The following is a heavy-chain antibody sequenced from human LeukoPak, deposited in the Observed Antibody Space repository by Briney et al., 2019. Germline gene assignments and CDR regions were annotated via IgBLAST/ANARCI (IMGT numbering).Heavy chain of an antibody. Sequence: GGSLRLSCAASGFTFSSYWMSWVRPAPGKGLEWVANIKQDGSEKYYVDSVKGRFTISRDNAKNSLYLQMNSLRAEDTAVYYCAREWGVPAAKNYYYYGMDVWGQGTTVTVSS. J-gene: IGHJ6*02. CDR1: GFTFSSYW. CDR2: IKQDGSEK. V-gene: IGHV3-7*01. CDR3: AREWGVPAAKNYYYYGMDV. D-gene: IGHD2-2*01.